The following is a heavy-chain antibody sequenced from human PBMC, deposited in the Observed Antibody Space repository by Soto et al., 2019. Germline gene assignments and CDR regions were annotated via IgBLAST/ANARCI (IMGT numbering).Heavy chain of an antibody. J-gene: IGHJ4*02. CDR3: GKNHIG. V-gene: IGHV3-7*01. D-gene: IGHD2-21*01. CDR2: TNQDGSTT. CDR1: GFTINPYW. Sequence: EVQMVESGGGLVQPGGSLRLSCAASGFTINPYWMSWVRQAPGKGLEWVASTNQDGSTTYYVDSVKGRFTISRDNAKNSLYLQMNSLRAEVPVIYYCGKNHIGRGQGTLVTVSS.